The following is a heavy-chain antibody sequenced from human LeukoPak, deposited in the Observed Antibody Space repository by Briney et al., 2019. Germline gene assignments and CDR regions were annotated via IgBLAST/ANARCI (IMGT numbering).Heavy chain of an antibody. V-gene: IGHV4-39*01. CDR2: IYYSGST. J-gene: IGHJ4*02. CDR3: ARLATIFGVVLPY. CDR1: GGSLSSSSYY. Sequence: PSETLSLTCTVSGGSLSSSSYYWGWIRQPPGKWLEWIGSIYYSGSTYYNPSLKSRVTISVDTPKNQFSLKLSSVTAADTAVYYCARLATIFGVVLPYWGQGTLVTVSS. D-gene: IGHD3-3*01.